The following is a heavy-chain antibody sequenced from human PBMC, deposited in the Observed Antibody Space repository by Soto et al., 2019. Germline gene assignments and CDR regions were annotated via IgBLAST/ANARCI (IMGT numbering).Heavy chain of an antibody. CDR3: ARHRYYGSGSQENWFDP. Sequence: SETLSLTCTVSGGSISSSSYYWGWIRQPPGKGLEWIGSIYYSGSTYYNPSLKSRVTISVDTSKNQFSLKLSSVTAADTAVYYCARHRYYGSGSQENWFDPWGQGTLVTVS. CDR2: IYYSGST. J-gene: IGHJ5*02. V-gene: IGHV4-39*01. CDR1: GGSISSSSYY. D-gene: IGHD3-10*01.